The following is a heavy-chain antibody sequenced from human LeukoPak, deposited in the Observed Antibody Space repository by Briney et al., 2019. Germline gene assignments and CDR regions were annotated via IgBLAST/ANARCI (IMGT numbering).Heavy chain of an antibody. J-gene: IGHJ4*02. Sequence: GGSLRLSCAASGFTFSIYAMSWVRQAPGKGLEWVANIKQHGSEKSYVDSVKGRFTISRDNAKNSLYLQMDSLTADDTAVYFCACLRGPSDYWGQGTLVTVSS. V-gene: IGHV3-7*01. CDR3: ACLRGPSDY. CDR2: IKQHGSEK. D-gene: IGHD4-17*01. CDR1: GFTFSIYA.